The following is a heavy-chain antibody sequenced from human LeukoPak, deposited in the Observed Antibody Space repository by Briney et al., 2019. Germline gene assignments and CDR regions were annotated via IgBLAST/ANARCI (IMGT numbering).Heavy chain of an antibody. J-gene: IGHJ4*02. D-gene: IGHD3-22*01. CDR2: ISGSGGST. V-gene: IGHV3-23*01. CDR3: AKDYYDSSGYYEGFDY. CDR1: GFTFSSYA. Sequence: PGGSLRLSCAASGFTFSSYAMSWVRQAPGKGLEWVSAISGSGGSTYYADSVKGRFTISRDNSKNTLYLQMNSLRAEDTAVYYCAKDYYDSSGYYEGFDYWGQGTLVTVSS.